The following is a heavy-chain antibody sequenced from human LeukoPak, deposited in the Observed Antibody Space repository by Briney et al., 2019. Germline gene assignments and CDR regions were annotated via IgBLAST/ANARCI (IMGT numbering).Heavy chain of an antibody. CDR2: IKQDGKGK. CDR1: GFSFSRAW. CDR3: AKDRGGSSELGDAFDV. V-gene: IGHV3-7*03. J-gene: IGHJ3*01. Sequence: GGSLRLSCAASGFSFSRAWMSWVRQAPGKGLEWVANIKQDGKGKYYVDSVKGRFTISRDNAKNSLYLPMNSLRVEDTALYYCAKDRGGSSELGDAFDVWGQGTMVRVSS. D-gene: IGHD1-26*01.